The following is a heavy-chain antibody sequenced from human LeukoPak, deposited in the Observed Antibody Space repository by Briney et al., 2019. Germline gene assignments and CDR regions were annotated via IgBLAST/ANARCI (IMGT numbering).Heavy chain of an antibody. J-gene: IGHJ3*02. Sequence: SETLSLTCTVSGGSISRYYWSWIRQPPGKGLEWIGYIYYSGSTNYNPSLKSRVTISVDTSKNQFSLKLSSVTAADTAVYYCARERYYYDSSGYSSRPSDIWGQGTMVTVSS. V-gene: IGHV4-59*01. CDR2: IYYSGST. CDR3: ARERYYYDSSGYSSRPSDI. CDR1: GGSISRYY. D-gene: IGHD3-22*01.